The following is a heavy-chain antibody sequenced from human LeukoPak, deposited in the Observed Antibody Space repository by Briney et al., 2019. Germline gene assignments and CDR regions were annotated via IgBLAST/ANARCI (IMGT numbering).Heavy chain of an antibody. D-gene: IGHD6-13*01. Sequence: GGSLRLSCAASGFTFSNYAMSWVRQAPGKGLEWVSAISDGGGSSYYADSVKGRFTISRDNSKNTLYLQMNSLRAEDTAVYYCAKSGGSRNYYGMDVWGQGTTVTVSS. V-gene: IGHV3-23*01. J-gene: IGHJ6*02. CDR3: AKSGGSRNYYGMDV. CDR1: GFTFSNYA. CDR2: ISDGGGSS.